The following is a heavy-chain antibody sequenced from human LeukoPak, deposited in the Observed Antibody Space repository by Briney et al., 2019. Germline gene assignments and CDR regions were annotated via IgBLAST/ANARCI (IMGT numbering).Heavy chain of an antibody. CDR3: ARKTHKGSTSWSDDAFDI. D-gene: IGHD2-2*01. Sequence: VASVKVSCKASNYTFTSYGISWVRQAPGQGLEWMAWINAYNGDTNYAQKFQGRVTLTTDTSTSTAYMELRSLRSDDTAVYYCARKTHKGSTSWSDDAFDIWGQGTMVTVSS. CDR1: NYTFTSYG. J-gene: IGHJ3*02. CDR2: INAYNGDT. V-gene: IGHV1-18*01.